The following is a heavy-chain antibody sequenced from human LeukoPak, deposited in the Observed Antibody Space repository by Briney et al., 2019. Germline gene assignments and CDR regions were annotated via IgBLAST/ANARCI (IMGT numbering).Heavy chain of an antibody. J-gene: IGHJ6*02. CDR3: ARDDFEYSVHYGMDV. CDR1: GGSISIYY. D-gene: IGHD3-9*01. Sequence: SETLSLTCSVSGGSISIYYWSWIRQPAGKGLEWIGRVHRSGNANYNPSLQSRVTMSVDTSKNQISLRLRSVTAADTAVYYCARDDFEYSVHYGMDVWGQGTAVSVSS. V-gene: IGHV4-4*07. CDR2: VHRSGNA.